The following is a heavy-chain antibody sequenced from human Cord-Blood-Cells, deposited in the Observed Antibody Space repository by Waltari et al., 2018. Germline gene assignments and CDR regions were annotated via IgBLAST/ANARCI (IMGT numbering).Heavy chain of an antibody. CDR2: IYPGDSDT. CDR1: GSSFTTYW. V-gene: IGHV5-51*03. J-gene: IGHJ3*02. D-gene: IGHD7-27*01. CDR3: ARLRPLTGGGVGAFDI. Sequence: EVQLVQSGAEVKKPGESLTISCKGSGSSFTTYWIGWVRPTHGKGLEWMGIIYPGDSDTRYSPSFQGQVTISADKSISTAYLQWSSLKASDTAMYYCARLRPLTGGGVGAFDIWGQGTMVTVSS.